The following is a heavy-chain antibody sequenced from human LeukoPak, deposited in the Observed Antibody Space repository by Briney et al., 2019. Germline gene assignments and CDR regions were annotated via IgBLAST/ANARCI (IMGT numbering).Heavy chain of an antibody. CDR3: ARGGTTGTPFDY. V-gene: IGHV4-59*01. Sequence: SETLSLTCTVSGGSISSYYWSWIRQPPGKGLEWIGYIYYSGSTNYNPSLKSRVTISVDTSKNQFSLKLSSVTAADTAVYYCARGGTTGTPFDYWDQGTLVTVSS. J-gene: IGHJ4*02. CDR1: GGSISSYY. D-gene: IGHD1-1*01. CDR2: IYYSGST.